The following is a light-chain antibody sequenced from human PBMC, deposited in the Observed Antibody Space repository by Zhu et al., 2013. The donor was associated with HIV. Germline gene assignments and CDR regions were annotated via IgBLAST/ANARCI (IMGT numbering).Light chain of an antibody. CDR3: SSYSSSTTLVI. CDR1: SSDIGGHNY. V-gene: IGLV2-14*01. CDR2: EVS. Sequence: QSALTQVASVSGSPGQSITISCTGTSSDIGGHNYVSWYQHHPGKAPNLIIYEVSNRPSGVSNRFSGSKSGNTASLTISGLQAEDESEYYCSSYSSSTTLVIFGGGTKLTVL. J-gene: IGLJ2*01.